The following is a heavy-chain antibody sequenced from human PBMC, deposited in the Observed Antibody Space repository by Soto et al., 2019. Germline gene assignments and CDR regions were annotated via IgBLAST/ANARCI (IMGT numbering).Heavy chain of an antibody. CDR2: INDDGIST. Sequence: GGSLRLSCAASGFTFSMYWMHWVRQVPGKGPEWVSRINDDGISTNYADSVKGRFTISRDNAKNTLYLQMNALRVEDTAVYYCTRGPRSTSTGTGAFWGQGTLVTVS. CDR1: GFTFSMYW. V-gene: IGHV3-74*01. CDR3: TRGPRSTSTGTGAF. D-gene: IGHD1-1*01. J-gene: IGHJ4*02.